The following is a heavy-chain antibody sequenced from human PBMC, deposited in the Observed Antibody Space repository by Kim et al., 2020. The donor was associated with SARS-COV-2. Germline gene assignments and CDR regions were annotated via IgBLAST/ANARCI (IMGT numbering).Heavy chain of an antibody. CDR2: ISSSGNTI. CDR1: GFTFSSYE. CDR3: SRYCSSTSCYIWGRYYY. D-gene: IGHD2-2*02. J-gene: IGHJ6*01. Sequence: GGSLRLSCAASGFTFSSYEMHWVRQAPGKGLEWVSYISSSGNTIYYADSVQGRFTISRDNGKNSLYLQMNGLRAEDTAPYYCSRYCSSTSCYIWGRYYY. V-gene: IGHV3-48*03.